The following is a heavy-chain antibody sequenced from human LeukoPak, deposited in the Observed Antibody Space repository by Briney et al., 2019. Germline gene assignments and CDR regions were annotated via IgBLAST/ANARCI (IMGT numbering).Heavy chain of an antibody. CDR3: ARDLWDH. CDR1: GFTFSTYT. Sequence: PGGSLRLSCAASGFTFSTYTMIWVRQAPGKGLDWVSSITSAGNFIYYADSLRGRFTVSRDNAKNSLYLQMNRLRAEDTAMYYCARDLWDHWGQGTLVTVSS. CDR2: ITSAGNFI. J-gene: IGHJ4*02. V-gene: IGHV3-21*01.